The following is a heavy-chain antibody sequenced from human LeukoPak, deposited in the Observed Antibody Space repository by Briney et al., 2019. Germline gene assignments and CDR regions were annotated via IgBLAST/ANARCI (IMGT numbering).Heavy chain of an antibody. CDR2: IYYSGST. CDR3: ARARGVRGVMSWFDP. Sequence: SETLSLTCTVSGGSISSYYWSWIRQPPGKGLEWIGYIYYSGSTNYNPSLKSRVTISVDTSKNQFSLKLSSVTAADTAVYYCARARGVRGVMSWFDPWGQGTLVTVSS. CDR1: GGSISSYY. J-gene: IGHJ5*02. D-gene: IGHD3-10*01. V-gene: IGHV4-59*01.